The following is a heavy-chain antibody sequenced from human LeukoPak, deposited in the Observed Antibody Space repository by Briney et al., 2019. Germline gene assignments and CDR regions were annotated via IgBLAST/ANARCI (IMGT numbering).Heavy chain of an antibody. CDR3: AKGYYYDSTNPNFDY. J-gene: IGHJ4*02. D-gene: IGHD3-22*01. CDR2: ISGSGGST. V-gene: IGHV3-23*01. Sequence: QAGGSLRLSCAASGFTFSSYAMNLVRQAPGKGLEWVSTISGSGGSTYYADSVKGRFTISRDNSKHTLYLQMNSLRAEDTAVYYCAKGYYYDSTNPNFDYWGQGTLVTVSP. CDR1: GFTFSSYA.